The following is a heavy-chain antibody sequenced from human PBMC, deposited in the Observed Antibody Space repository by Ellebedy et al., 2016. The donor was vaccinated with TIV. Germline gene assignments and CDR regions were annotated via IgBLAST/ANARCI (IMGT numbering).Heavy chain of an antibody. V-gene: IGHV4-39*07. CDR1: GGSISSSSYF. CDR2: IFYSGTT. CDR3: ARGYCSGGSCGYFDY. J-gene: IGHJ4*02. D-gene: IGHD2-15*01. Sequence: MPSETLSLTCTVSGGSISSSSYFWGWIRQPPGKGLEWIGSIFYSGTTYYNPSLKSRVTTSIDTSKNQFSLRLSSVTAADTAVYYCARGYCSGGSCGYFDYWGQGTLVTVSS.